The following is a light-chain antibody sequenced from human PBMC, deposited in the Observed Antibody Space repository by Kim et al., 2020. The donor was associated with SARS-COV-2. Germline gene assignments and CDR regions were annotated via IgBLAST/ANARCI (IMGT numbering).Light chain of an antibody. CDR2: DAS. CDR3: QQYNSFSRYT. J-gene: IGKJ2*01. Sequence: DIQLTQSPSTLSASVGDRVTISCRASQSISKWLAWYQQKPGKAPNLQIYDASNLESGVPSRFSGSGSGTEFTLTISNLHPDDFATYYCQQYNSFSRYTFGQGTKLEI. CDR1: QSISKW. V-gene: IGKV1-5*01.